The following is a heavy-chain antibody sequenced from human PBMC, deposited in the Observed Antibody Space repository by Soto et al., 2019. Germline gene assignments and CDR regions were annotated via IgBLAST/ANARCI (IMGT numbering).Heavy chain of an antibody. CDR3: ARETVVTARTPVWDY. J-gene: IGHJ4*02. CDR2: ISYDGSNK. CDR1: GFTFSSYA. V-gene: IGHV3-30-3*01. D-gene: IGHD2-21*02. Sequence: QVQLVESGGGVVQPGRSLRLSCAASGFTFSSYAMHWVRQAPGKGLEWVAVISYDGSNKYYADSVKGRFTISRDNSKNSLYLQMNSLRAEDTAVYYYARETVVTARTPVWDYWGQGTLVTVSS.